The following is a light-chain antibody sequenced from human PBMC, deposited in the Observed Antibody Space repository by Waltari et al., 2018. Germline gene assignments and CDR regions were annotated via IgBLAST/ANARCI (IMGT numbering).Light chain of an antibody. CDR2: GES. CDR1: ESVLYSSNNKNH. J-gene: IGKJ4*01. CDR3: QQYYSTPLT. Sequence: DIVMTQSPESLAVSLGERATINCKSSESVLYSSNNKNHLAWYQQKPGQPPKLILYGESTRKAGVPDRFSGSGSETDFTLTVTSLQAEDAAVYYCQQYYSTPLTFGGGTRVEI. V-gene: IGKV4-1*01.